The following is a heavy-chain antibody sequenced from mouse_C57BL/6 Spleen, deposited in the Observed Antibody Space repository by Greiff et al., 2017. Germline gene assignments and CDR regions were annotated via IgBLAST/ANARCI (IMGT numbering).Heavy chain of an antibody. D-gene: IGHD3-1*01. J-gene: IGHJ2*01. CDR3: ARGRRAWVDFGD. Sequence: VQLQQSGAELVKPGASVKLSCKASGYTFTSYWISWVKQRTGQGLEWIGEIYPGSGSTNYNEKFKGKATLTADTSSSTAYMQLRSLTAEYSAVYYCARGRRAWVDFGDWGHGTTLTVS. CDR1: GYTFTSYW. V-gene: IGHV1-55*01. CDR2: IYPGSGST.